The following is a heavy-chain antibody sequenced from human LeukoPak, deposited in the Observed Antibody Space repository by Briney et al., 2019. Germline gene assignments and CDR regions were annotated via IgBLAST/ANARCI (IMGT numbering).Heavy chain of an antibody. Sequence: PSETLSLTCRVDGESFSGYYWIWIRQPPGKGLEWIGEINHSGSTNYNPSLKSRVTLSVDTSKSQFSLKVTSVTAADTAMYYCARGQFWRGSEIRVWGQGTLVTVSS. CDR1: GESFSGYY. V-gene: IGHV4-34*01. J-gene: IGHJ4*02. CDR3: ARGQFWRGSEIRV. D-gene: IGHD1-26*01. CDR2: INHSGST.